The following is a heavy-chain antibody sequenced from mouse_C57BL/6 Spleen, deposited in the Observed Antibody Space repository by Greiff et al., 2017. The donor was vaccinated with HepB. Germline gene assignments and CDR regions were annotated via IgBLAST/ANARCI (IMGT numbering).Heavy chain of an antibody. CDR2: ISDGGSYT. Sequence: EVQVVESGGGLVKPGGSLKLSCAASGFTFSSYAMSWVRQTPEKRLEWVATISDGGSYTYYPDNVKGRVTISRDNAKNNLYLQMSHLKSEDTAMYYCAREVSYYSNYDAMDYWGQGTSVTVSS. CDR3: AREVSYYSNYDAMDY. CDR1: GFTFSSYA. V-gene: IGHV5-4*01. D-gene: IGHD2-5*01. J-gene: IGHJ4*01.